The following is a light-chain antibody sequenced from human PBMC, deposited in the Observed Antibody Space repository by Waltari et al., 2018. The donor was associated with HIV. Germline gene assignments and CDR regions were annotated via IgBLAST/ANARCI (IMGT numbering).Light chain of an antibody. CDR2: SNK. CDR3: AACNDTLNGGV. Sequence: QSVLTQPPSASGTPGPRVTISCSGSSSNIGSNTVNWYQQLPGTAPKLLSYSNKPRASGDPVRCSGSRSGTSASLAIIGVQAEDEAYYYCAACNDTLNGGVFGGGTKLTVL. J-gene: IGLJ2*01. V-gene: IGLV1-44*01. CDR1: SSNIGSNT.